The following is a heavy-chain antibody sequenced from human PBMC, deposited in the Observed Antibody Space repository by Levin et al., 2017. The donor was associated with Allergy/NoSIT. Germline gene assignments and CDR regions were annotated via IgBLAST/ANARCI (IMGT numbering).Heavy chain of an antibody. Sequence: GGSLRLSCQTSGSTFTAYYLHWMRQAPGEGLEWMGRIDPKSGGTSFAQKFQGRVTITRDTSISTTHMELSRLTSDDAAVYYCVSSSLGIGWSYWGQGAPVTVSS. J-gene: IGHJ4*02. CDR1: GSTFTAYY. V-gene: IGHV1-2*06. CDR2: IDPKSGGT. CDR3: VSSSLGIGWSY. D-gene: IGHD6-19*01.